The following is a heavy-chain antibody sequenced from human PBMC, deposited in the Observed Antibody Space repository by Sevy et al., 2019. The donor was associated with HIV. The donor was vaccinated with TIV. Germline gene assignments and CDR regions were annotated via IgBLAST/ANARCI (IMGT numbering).Heavy chain of an antibody. CDR1: RFSFNGYG. Sequence: GGFLRLSCAASRFSFNGYGMHWVRQAPGKGLEWVAFIRYDGSNKYYADSVKGRFTISRDDSKNMLYLQMNSLRAEDTALYYCAIATPAFCTGGVCFNWFDPWGQGTLVTVSS. D-gene: IGHD2-8*02. CDR3: AIATPAFCTGGVCFNWFDP. V-gene: IGHV3-30*02. J-gene: IGHJ5*02. CDR2: IRYDGSNK.